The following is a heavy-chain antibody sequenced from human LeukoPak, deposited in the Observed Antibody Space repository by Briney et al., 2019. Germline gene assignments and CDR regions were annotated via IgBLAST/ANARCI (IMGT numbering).Heavy chain of an antibody. CDR3: ARAGVLGLIVVVPAAPTV. CDR1: GYTFTSYG. V-gene: IGHV1-18*01. D-gene: IGHD2-2*01. J-gene: IGHJ4*02. CDR2: ISAYNGNT. Sequence: GASVKVSCKASGYTFTSYGISWVRQAPGQGLEWMGWISAYNGNTNYAQKLQGRVTMTTDTSTSTAYMELRSLRSDDTAVYYCARAGVLGLIVVVPAAPTVWGPGALVTVSS.